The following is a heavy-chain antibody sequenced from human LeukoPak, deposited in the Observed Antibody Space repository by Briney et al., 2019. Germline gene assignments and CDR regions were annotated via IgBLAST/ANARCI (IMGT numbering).Heavy chain of an antibody. J-gene: IGHJ4*02. Sequence: PGGSLRLSCADSGFTFSNYIVNWARQAPGKGLEWVSSISSSSSYIYYEESLKGRLSISRDNAKNSLYLQMNSLRAEDTAVYYCARRDGYNSGGLDYWGQGTLVTVSS. V-gene: IGHV3-21*01. CDR3: ARRDGYNSGGLDY. D-gene: IGHD5-24*01. CDR1: GFTFSNYI. CDR2: ISSSSSYI.